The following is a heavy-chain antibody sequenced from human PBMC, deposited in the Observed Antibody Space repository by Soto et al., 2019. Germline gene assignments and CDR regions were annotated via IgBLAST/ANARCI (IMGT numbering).Heavy chain of an antibody. Sequence: GGSLRLSCAASGFTFSSYWMSWVRQAPGKGLEWVANIKQDGSEKYYVDSVKGRFTISRDNAKNSLYLQMNSLRAEDTAVYYCAREKVFDILTGYYLRATYWGQGTLVTVS. D-gene: IGHD3-9*01. CDR3: AREKVFDILTGYYLRATY. CDR2: IKQDGSEK. J-gene: IGHJ4*02. CDR1: GFTFSSYW. V-gene: IGHV3-7*01.